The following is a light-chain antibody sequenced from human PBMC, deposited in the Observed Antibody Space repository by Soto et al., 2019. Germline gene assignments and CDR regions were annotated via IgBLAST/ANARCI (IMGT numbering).Light chain of an antibody. CDR3: SAYTSSSTPWV. CDR1: SSDVGGYNY. V-gene: IGLV2-14*01. J-gene: IGLJ3*02. Sequence: QSVLTQPASVSGSPGQSITISCTGTSSDVGGYNYVSWYQQHPGTAPKLMIYDVSNRPSGVSNRFSGSKSGNTASLTISGLQAEDEADYYCSAYTSSSTPWVFGGGTKLTVL. CDR2: DVS.